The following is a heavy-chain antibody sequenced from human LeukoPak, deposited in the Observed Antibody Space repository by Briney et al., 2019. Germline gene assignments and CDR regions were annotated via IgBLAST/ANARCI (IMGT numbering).Heavy chain of an antibody. CDR2: IYYSGST. CDR3: ARSYSNLFDY. CDR1: GGSISSYY. D-gene: IGHD4-4*01. V-gene: IGHV4-59*01. J-gene: IGHJ4*02. Sequence: SETLSLTCTVSGGSISSYYWSWIRQPPGKGLEWIGYIYYSGSTNYNPSLKSRVTISVDTSKNQFSLKLTSVTAADTAVYYYARSYSNLFDYWGQGTLVTVSS.